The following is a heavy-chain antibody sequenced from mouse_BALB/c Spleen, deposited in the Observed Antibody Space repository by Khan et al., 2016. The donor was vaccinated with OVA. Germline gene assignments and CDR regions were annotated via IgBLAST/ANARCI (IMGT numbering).Heavy chain of an antibody. D-gene: IGHD2-13*01. CDR2: ISDAGSYT. CDR3: VRGYYGDPFAY. Sequence: EVELVESGGGLVKPGGSLKLSCAASGFTFSDYYMYWVRQTPEKRLEWVATISDAGSYTYYPDSVKGRFTISRDDAKNNLYLQMSSLKSEDTAMYYCVRGYYGDPFAYWGQGTLVTVSA. V-gene: IGHV5-4*02. CDR1: GFTFSDYY. J-gene: IGHJ3*01.